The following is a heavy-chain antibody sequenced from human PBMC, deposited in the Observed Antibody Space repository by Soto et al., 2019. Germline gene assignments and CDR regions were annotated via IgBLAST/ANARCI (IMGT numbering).Heavy chain of an antibody. V-gene: IGHV3-15*07. CDR1: GFTFSNAW. CDR3: TTVSIAAAGTVAIGY. CDR2: IKSKTDGGTT. J-gene: IGHJ4*02. Sequence: GGSLRLSCAASGFTFSNAWMNWVRQAPGKGLEWVGRIKSKTDGGTTDYAAPVKGRFTISRDDSKNTLYLQMNSLKTEDTAVYYCTTVSIAAAGTVAIGYWGQGTLVTVSS. D-gene: IGHD6-13*01.